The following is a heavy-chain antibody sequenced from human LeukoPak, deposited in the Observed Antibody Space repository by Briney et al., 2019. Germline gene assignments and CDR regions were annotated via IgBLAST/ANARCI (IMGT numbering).Heavy chain of an antibody. J-gene: IGHJ5*02. CDR2: IYHSGST. CDR3: ARVPYYYGSGVPNWFDP. CDR1: GGSISSGGYY. V-gene: IGHV4-30-2*01. Sequence: SETLSLTCTVSGGSISSGGYYWSWIRQPPGKGLEWIGYIYHSGSTYYNPSLKSRVTISVDTSKNQFSLKLSSVTAADTAVYYCARVPYYYGSGVPNWFDPWGQGTLVTVSS. D-gene: IGHD3-10*01.